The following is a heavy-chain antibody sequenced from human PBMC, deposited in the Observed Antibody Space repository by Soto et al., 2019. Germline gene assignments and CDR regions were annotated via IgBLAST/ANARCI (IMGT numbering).Heavy chain of an antibody. V-gene: IGHV3-23*01. J-gene: IGHJ6*02. Sequence: GGSLRLSCAASGFTFSSYAMSWVRQAPGKGLEWVSAISGSGGSTYYADYVKGRFTISRDNSKNTLYLQMNSLRAEDTAVYYCAKQRIYFVVVVAATPPASHYYGMDVWGQGTTVTVSS. CDR1: GFTFSSYA. CDR3: AKQRIYFVVVVAATPPASHYYGMDV. D-gene: IGHD2-15*01. CDR2: ISGSGGST.